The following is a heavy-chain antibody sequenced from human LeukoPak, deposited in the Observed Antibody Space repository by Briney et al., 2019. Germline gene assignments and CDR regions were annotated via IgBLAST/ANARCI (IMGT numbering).Heavy chain of an antibody. CDR3: AKRGVVIRVILVGFHKEAYYFDS. D-gene: IGHD3-22*01. Sequence: GGSLRLSCAVSGITLSNYGMSWVRQAPGKGLEWVAGISDSGGRTNYADSVKGRFTISRDNPKNTLYLQMNSLRAEDTSVYFCAKRGVVIRVILVGFHKEAYYFDSWGQGALVTVSS. V-gene: IGHV3-23*01. J-gene: IGHJ4*02. CDR1: GITLSNYG. CDR2: ISDSGGRT.